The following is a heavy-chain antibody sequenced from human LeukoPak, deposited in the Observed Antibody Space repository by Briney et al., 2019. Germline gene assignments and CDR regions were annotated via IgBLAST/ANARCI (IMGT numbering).Heavy chain of an antibody. J-gene: IGHJ3*02. CDR2: ISGSGSSI. CDR3: ARNPGIEIRPAVFDI. CDR1: GVTLSDLY. D-gene: IGHD6-6*01. Sequence: GGSLRPSWATSGVTLSDLYIAWVRQAPGEGPGWGSYISGSGSSINYADSLKGRFTISRDNAKNSLSLQMNSLRVEDTAVYYCARNPGIEIRPAVFDIWGQGAMVTVSS. V-gene: IGHV3-11*01.